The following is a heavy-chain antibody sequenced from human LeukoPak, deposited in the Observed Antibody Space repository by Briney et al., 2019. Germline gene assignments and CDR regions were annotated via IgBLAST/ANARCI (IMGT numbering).Heavy chain of an antibody. CDR2: ISITSDYI. V-gene: IGHV3-21*04. CDR3: ARASGSYLLDY. CDR1: GFTFSSYT. D-gene: IGHD1-26*01. Sequence: GGSLRLSCAASGFTFSSYTMNWVRQAPGKGLEWVSSISITSDYIYYPDSMKGRFTISRDNAKNSLYLQIGSLGAEDTAVYYCARASGSYLLDYWGQGTLVTVSS. J-gene: IGHJ4*02.